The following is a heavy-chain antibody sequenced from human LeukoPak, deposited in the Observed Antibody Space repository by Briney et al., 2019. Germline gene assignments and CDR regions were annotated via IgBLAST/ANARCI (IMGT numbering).Heavy chain of an antibody. J-gene: IGHJ4*02. D-gene: IGHD2-21*01. CDR3: TKDLRDWSASQIDY. CDR2: ISGSGGST. V-gene: IGHV3-23*01. CDR1: GFTFSSYA. Sequence: PGGSLRLSCAASGFTFSSYAMSWVRQAPGKGLEWVSAISGSGGSTYYADSVKGRFTISRDNSKSTLYLQMNTLRAEDTAIYYCTKDLRDWSASQIDYWGQGTLVTVSS.